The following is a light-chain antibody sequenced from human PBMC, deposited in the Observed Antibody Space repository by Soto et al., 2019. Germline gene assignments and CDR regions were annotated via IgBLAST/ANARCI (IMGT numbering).Light chain of an antibody. Sequence: VLTQSPGTLALSPGERATLSCRANQNLGDGRLAWYQQKPGQPPTLLIYDASTRATGIPDRFSGSGSGTDFTLTISRLEPEDFAVYYCQEHASIFGQGTRLEIK. J-gene: IGKJ5*01. CDR2: DAS. CDR3: QEHASI. V-gene: IGKV3-20*01. CDR1: QNLGDGR.